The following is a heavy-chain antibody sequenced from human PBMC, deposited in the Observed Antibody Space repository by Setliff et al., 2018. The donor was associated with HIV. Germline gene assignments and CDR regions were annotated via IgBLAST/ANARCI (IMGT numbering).Heavy chain of an antibody. CDR1: GGSISSSSYY. CDR2: IFYTGST. CDR3: AISTSGVSGSYPAHAFDI. V-gene: IGHV4-39*01. Sequence: SETLSLTCTVSGGSISSSSYYWDWIRQPPGKSLEWVGSIFYTGSTNYRPSLESRVIVSLDTSKNQFSLKLSSVTAADTAVYYCAISTSGVSGSYPAHAFDIWGQGTMVTVSS. D-gene: IGHD3-10*01. J-gene: IGHJ3*02.